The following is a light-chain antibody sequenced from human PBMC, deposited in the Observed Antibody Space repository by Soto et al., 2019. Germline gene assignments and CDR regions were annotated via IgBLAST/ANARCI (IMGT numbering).Light chain of an antibody. Sequence: DIQMTQSPSSLSASVGDSVTITCRASQDINNFLAWFQQKPGKAPKSLIFAASSLNSGVPSRFSGSGSGTDFTLTISSLQAEDFGTYYCQHYDDYPQTFGQGTRLEIK. J-gene: IGKJ5*01. CDR1: QDINNF. CDR2: AAS. CDR3: QHYDDYPQT. V-gene: IGKV1-16*01.